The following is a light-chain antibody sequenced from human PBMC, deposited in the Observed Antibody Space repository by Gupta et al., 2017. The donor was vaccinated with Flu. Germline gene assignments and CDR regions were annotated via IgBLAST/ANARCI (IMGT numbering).Light chain of an antibody. CDR1: QSISSY. V-gene: IGKV1-39*01. CDR2: AAS. CDR3: QHSDSTPRT. J-gene: IGKJ1*01. Sequence: DTQMTESPSSLSASVGDRVTITCRASQSISSYLDWYQQKPGKAPKLLIYAASSLQSGVPSRFSGSGSGTDFTLTISRLQPEDFATYYCQHSDSTPRTFGQGTKVEIK.